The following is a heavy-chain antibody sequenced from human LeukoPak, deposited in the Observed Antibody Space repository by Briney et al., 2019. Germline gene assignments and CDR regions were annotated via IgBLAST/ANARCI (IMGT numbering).Heavy chain of an antibody. D-gene: IGHD3-10*01. CDR3: AKHYMGSSYNHGLDC. CDR2: IYYSGTT. CDR1: GGSFSGHH. V-gene: IGHV4-34*01. Sequence: KPSETLSLTCAVYGGSFSGHHWSWIRQPPGKGLEWIGSIYYSGTTYYNPSLKSRVTISVDTSKNQFSLKLSSVTAADTALYYCAKHYMGSSYNHGLDCWGQGTLVTVSS. J-gene: IGHJ4*02.